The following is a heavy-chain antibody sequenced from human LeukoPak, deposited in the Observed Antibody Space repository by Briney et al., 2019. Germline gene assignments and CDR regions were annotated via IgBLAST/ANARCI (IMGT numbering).Heavy chain of an antibody. D-gene: IGHD6-19*01. J-gene: IGHJ4*02. V-gene: IGHV1-18*01. CDR2: INAYNANT. CDR1: GYTFIDYG. CDR3: ARERSGWYFSN. Sequence: GASVKVSCKASGYTFIDYGITWVRQAPGQELEWMGWINAYNANTNYAQKLQGRVTMTTDTSTSTAYMELRSLRSDDTAVYYCARERSGWYFSNWGQGTPVIVSS.